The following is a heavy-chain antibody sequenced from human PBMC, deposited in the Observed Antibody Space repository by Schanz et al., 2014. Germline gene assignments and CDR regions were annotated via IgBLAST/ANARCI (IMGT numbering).Heavy chain of an antibody. CDR1: EFTFSTDA. V-gene: IGHV3-48*04. CDR2: ISGSSRTI. J-gene: IGHJ2*01. CDR3: ARNRGSGGQNWYFDL. Sequence: DVHLLESGGGLVQPGGSLRLSCAASEFTFSTDAMSWVRQAPGKGLEWVSYISGSSRTIYYADSMKGRFTISRDNTKNSLFLQLNSLRADDTAVYYCARNRGSGGQNWYFDLWGRGTLVTVSS. D-gene: IGHD1-26*01.